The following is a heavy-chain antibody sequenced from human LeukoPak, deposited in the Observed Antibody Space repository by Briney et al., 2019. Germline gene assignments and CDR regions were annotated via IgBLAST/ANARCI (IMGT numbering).Heavy chain of an antibody. V-gene: IGHV4-61*02. CDR2: IYTSGST. CDR3: ARTVDIVATGAFDI. Sequence: PSETLSLTCTVSGGSISSGSYYWSWIRQPAGKGLEWIGRIYTSGSTNYNPSLKSRATISVDTSKNQFPLKLSSVTAADTAVYYCARTVDIVATGAFDIWGQGTMVTVSS. CDR1: GGSISSGSYY. D-gene: IGHD5-12*01. J-gene: IGHJ3*02.